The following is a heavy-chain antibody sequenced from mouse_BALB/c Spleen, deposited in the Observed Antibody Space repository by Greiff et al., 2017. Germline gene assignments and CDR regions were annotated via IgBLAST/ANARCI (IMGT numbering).Heavy chain of an antibody. V-gene: IGHV1-4*01. CDR3: ARGGTTVVVLYYYAMDY. Sequence: VQLQQSGAELARPGASVKMSCKASGYTFTSYTMHWVKQRPGQGLEWIGYINPSSGYTNYNQKFKDKATLTADKSSSTAYMQLSSLTSEDSAVYYSARGGTTVVVLYYYAMDYWGQGTSVTVSS. D-gene: IGHD1-1*01. CDR2: INPSSGYT. CDR1: GYTFTSYT. J-gene: IGHJ4*01.